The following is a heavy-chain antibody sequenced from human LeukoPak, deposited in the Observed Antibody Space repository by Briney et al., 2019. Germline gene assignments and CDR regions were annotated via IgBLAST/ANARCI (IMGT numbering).Heavy chain of an antibody. J-gene: IGHJ3*02. Sequence: SVKVSCKASGGTFSSYATSWVRQAPGQGLEWMGGIIPIFGTANYAQKFQGRVTITTDESTSTAYMELSSLRSEDTAVYYCAREQRSGYFTPSAFDIWGQGTMVTVSS. D-gene: IGHD3-3*01. CDR1: GGTFSSYA. CDR2: IIPIFGTA. CDR3: AREQRSGYFTPSAFDI. V-gene: IGHV1-69*05.